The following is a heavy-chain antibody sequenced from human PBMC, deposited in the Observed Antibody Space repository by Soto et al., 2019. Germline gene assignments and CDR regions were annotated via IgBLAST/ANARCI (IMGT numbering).Heavy chain of an antibody. V-gene: IGHV4-59*01. CDR1: GGSISSYY. CDR3: GRLHDTAMVDYYGIDD. J-gene: IGHJ6*02. CDR2: INYSGST. Sequence: NPGGTLSLTCAVSGGSISSYYWSWIRQPPGKGLEWVGDINYSGSTNYNPSLKKRVTISVDTTKNQFLLKQSYVTAADTAAYYYGRLHDTAMVDYYGIDDWGQGTTVTVSS. D-gene: IGHD5-18*01.